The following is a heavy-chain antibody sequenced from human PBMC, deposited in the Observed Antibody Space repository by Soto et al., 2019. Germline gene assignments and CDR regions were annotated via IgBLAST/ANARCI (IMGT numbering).Heavy chain of an antibody. CDR3: ARTFLDYGGNSACGMDV. CDR2: IYPGDSDT. Sequence: GESLKISCKGSGYSFTSYWIGWVRQMPGKGLEWMGIIYPGDSDTRYSPSFQGQVTISADKSISTAYLQWSSLKASDTAMYYCARTFLDYGGNSACGMDVWGQGTTVTVSS. D-gene: IGHD4-17*01. CDR1: GYSFTSYW. V-gene: IGHV5-51*01. J-gene: IGHJ6*02.